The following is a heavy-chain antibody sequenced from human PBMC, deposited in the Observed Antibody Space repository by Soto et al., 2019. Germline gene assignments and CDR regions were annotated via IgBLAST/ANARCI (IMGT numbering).Heavy chain of an antibody. CDR1: GFTFSGHW. V-gene: IGHV3-74*01. J-gene: IGHJ4*02. CDR3: ARDMYYNQADH. Sequence: EVHLVESGGGLVQPGGSLRLSCVASGFTFSGHWMHWVRQAPGKGLAWVSRIDKEGNSATYADSVRGRFSISRDNARSTLYLQMNSLRAEDTAVYYCARDMYYNQADHWGQGTLVSVSS. CDR2: IDKEGNSA. D-gene: IGHD2-8*01.